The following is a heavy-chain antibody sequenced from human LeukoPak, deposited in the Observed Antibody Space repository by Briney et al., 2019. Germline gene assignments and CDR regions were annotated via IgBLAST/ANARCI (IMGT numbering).Heavy chain of an antibody. D-gene: IGHD3-9*01. Sequence: SVKVSCKASGGTFSSYAISWVRQAPGQGLEWMGGIIPIFGTANYAQKFQGRVTVTTDTSTSTVYLELRSLRPDDTAVYYCVRDQYLNVMTGFDEWGQGTLVTVSS. CDR1: GGTFSSYA. CDR2: IIPIFGTA. V-gene: IGHV1-69*05. J-gene: IGHJ4*02. CDR3: VRDQYLNVMTGFDE.